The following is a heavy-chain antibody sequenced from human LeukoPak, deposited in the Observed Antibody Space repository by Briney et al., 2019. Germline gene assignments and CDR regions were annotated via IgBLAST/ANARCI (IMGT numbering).Heavy chain of an antibody. J-gene: IGHJ4*02. CDR2: ISSSSRYI. D-gene: IGHD5-18*01. V-gene: IGHV3-21*01. Sequence: GGSLRLSCAASGFPFSTYSMNWVRQAPGKGLEWVSSISSSSRYIYYADSVKGRFTISRDNAENSLYLQMNSLRAEDTAVYYCVKELRGHSSDSDLWGQGTLVTVSS. CDR3: VKELRGHSSDSDL. CDR1: GFPFSTYS.